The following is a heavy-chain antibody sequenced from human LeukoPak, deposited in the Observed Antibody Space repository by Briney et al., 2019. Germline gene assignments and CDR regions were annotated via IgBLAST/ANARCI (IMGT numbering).Heavy chain of an antibody. CDR3: AREDCSGGFCSDY. V-gene: IGHV3-33*01. CDR2: IWYDGSNK. J-gene: IGHJ4*02. CDR1: GFTFRSCG. D-gene: IGHD2-15*01. Sequence: PGGSLRLSCLTSGFTFRSCGMHWVRQAPGKGLEWVAVIWYDGSNKYYADSVKGRFTVSRDDSKNTVYLQMNSLRAEGTAVYYCAREDCSGGFCSDYWGQGTLVTVSS.